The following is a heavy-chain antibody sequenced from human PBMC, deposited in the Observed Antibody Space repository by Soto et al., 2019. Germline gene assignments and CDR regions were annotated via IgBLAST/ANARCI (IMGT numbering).Heavy chain of an antibody. V-gene: IGHV1-69*04. CDR1: GGTFSSYT. Sequence: SVKVSCKASGGTFSSYTISWVRQAPGQGLEWMGRIIPILGIANYAQKFQGRVTITADKSTSTAYMELSSLRSEDTAVYYCARDRHCSGGSCYSAYYYYMDFWGKGTTVTVSS. J-gene: IGHJ6*03. CDR3: ARDRHCSGGSCYSAYYYYMDF. CDR2: IIPILGIA. D-gene: IGHD2-15*01.